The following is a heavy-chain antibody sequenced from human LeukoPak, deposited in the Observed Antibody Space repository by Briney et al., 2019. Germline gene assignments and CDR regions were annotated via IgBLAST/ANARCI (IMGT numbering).Heavy chain of an antibody. CDR3: ARQIVSGSMGCDF. V-gene: IGHV4-59*01. J-gene: IGHJ4*02. Sequence: SETLSLTCTVSGGSISSSFWSWIRQPPGKGLEWIGYIYYTGSTNYNPSLKSRVTISVDTSKNQFSLKLSSVTAADTAVYYCARQIVSGSMGCDFWGQGTLVTVSS. D-gene: IGHD2-21*01. CDR2: IYYTGST. CDR1: GGSISSSF.